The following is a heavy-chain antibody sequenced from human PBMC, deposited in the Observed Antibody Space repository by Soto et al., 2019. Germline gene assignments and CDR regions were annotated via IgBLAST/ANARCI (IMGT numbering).Heavy chain of an antibody. CDR1: GFTFSSYG. CDR2: ISYDGSNK. Sequence: GGSLRLSCAASGFTFSSYGMHWVRQAPGKGLEWVAVISYDGSNKYYADSVKGRFTISRDNSKNTLYLQMNSLRAEDTAVYYCAKVRSEQQLVEAFDIWGQGTMVTVSS. V-gene: IGHV3-30*18. CDR3: AKVRSEQQLVEAFDI. J-gene: IGHJ3*02. D-gene: IGHD6-13*01.